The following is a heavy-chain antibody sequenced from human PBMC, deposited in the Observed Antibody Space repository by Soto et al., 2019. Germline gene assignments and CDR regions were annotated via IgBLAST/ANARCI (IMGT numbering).Heavy chain of an antibody. D-gene: IGHD2-2*01. CDR2: IYYSGST. CDR3: ATCTSCTTYYYYYMDV. CDR1: GGSISSGGYY. J-gene: IGHJ6*03. V-gene: IGHV4-31*03. Sequence: SETLSLTCTVSGGSISSGGYYWSWIRQHPGKGLEWIGYIYYSGSTYYNPSLKSRVTISVDTSKNQFSLKLSSVTAADTAVYYCATCTSCTTYYYYYMDVWGKGTTVTVSS.